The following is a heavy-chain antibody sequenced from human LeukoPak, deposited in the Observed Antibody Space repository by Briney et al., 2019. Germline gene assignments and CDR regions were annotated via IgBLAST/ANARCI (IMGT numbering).Heavy chain of an antibody. CDR2: ISGSGDNT. V-gene: IGHV3-23*01. Sequence: GSLKLSCAASGFSFSSYAMSWVRQAPGKGLEWVSSISGSGDNTYYAESVKGRFTVSRDNSKNTLFLQMNSLRAEDTAVFYCAKRSGYTTGWFFDFWGQGTLVTVSS. J-gene: IGHJ4*02. CDR1: GFSFSSYA. CDR3: AKRSGYTTGWFFDF. D-gene: IGHD6-19*01.